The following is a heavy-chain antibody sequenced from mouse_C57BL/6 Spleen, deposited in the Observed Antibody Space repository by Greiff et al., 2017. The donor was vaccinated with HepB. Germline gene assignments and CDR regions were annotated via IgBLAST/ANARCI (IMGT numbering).Heavy chain of an antibody. J-gene: IGHJ4*01. CDR2: IHPNSGST. Sequence: VQLQQPGAELVKPGASVKLSCKASGYTFTSYWMHWVKQRPGQGLEWIGMIHPNSGSTNYNEKFKSKATLTVDKSSSTAYMQLSSLTSEDSAVYYCARGKTGTDAMDYWGQGTSVTVSS. V-gene: IGHV1-64*01. D-gene: IGHD4-1*01. CDR3: ARGKTGTDAMDY. CDR1: GYTFTSYW.